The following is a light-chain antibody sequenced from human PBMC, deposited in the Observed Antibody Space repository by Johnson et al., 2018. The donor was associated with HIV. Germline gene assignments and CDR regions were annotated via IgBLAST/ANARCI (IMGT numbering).Light chain of an antibody. CDR2: DNN. V-gene: IGLV1-51*01. J-gene: IGLJ1*01. Sequence: QPVLTQPPSVSAAPGQKVTISCSGNSCDIENNYVSSHHQLPGTAPKLLFYDNNKRPSGIPDRFSGSKSGTSATLGITGLQTGDEADYYCGTWDSSLSVVFGTGTKVTVL. CDR1: SCDIENNY. CDR3: GTWDSSLSVV.